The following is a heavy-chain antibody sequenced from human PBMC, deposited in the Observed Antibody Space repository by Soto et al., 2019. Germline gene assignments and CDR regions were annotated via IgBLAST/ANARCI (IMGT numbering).Heavy chain of an antibody. Sequence: QVQLQESGPGLVKPSETLSLTCTVSGGSISSYYWSCIRQPPGKGLEWIGYIYYSGSTNYNPSLKSRVTISVDPSKNHFSLKLSSVTAADTAVYYCARMTFDHYFDYWGQGTLVTVSS. V-gene: IGHV4-59*01. CDR3: ARMTFDHYFDY. J-gene: IGHJ4*02. CDR1: GGSISSYY. D-gene: IGHD2-21*02. CDR2: IYYSGST.